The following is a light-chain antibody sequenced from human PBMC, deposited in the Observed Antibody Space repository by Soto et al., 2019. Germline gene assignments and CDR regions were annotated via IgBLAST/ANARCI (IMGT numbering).Light chain of an antibody. CDR2: GAS. CDR1: QSVSSN. V-gene: IGKV3-15*01. Sequence: EIVMTQSPATLSVSPGERATLSCRASQSVSSNLAWYQQKPGQAPRLLISGASNRATGIPDRFSGSGSGTEFTLTISSLQSEDFAVYYCQRYDNWPLTFGGGTKVEIK. CDR3: QRYDNWPLT. J-gene: IGKJ4*01.